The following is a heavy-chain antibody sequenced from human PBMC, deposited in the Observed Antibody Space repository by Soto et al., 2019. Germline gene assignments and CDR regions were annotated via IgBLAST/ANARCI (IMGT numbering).Heavy chain of an antibody. D-gene: IGHD3-3*01. CDR1: GFTFSSYG. Sequence: QVQLVESGGGVVQPGRSLRLSCAASGFTFSSYGMHWVRQAPGKGLEWVAVISYDGSNKYYADSVKGRFTISRDNSKNTLYLQMNSLRAEDTAVYYCAKDNYLNTIFGVVYYYYGMDVWGQGTTVTVSS. CDR3: AKDNYLNTIFGVVYYYYGMDV. J-gene: IGHJ6*02. CDR2: ISYDGSNK. V-gene: IGHV3-30*18.